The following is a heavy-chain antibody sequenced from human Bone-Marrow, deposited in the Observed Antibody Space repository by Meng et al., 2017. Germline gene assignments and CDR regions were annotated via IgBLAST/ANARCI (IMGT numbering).Heavy chain of an antibody. D-gene: IGHD3-16*01. J-gene: IGHJ5*02. Sequence: QVQLQESGPGLVKPSQTLSLTCTVSGGSISSGDYYWTWIRQPPGKGVEWIGYIYYSGSTYYNPSLNSRLTISVDTSKNQFSLKLSSVTAADTAVYYCARDLNAGGILVSWGQGTLVTVSS. CDR3: ARDLNAGGILVS. CDR1: GGSISSGDYY. V-gene: IGHV4-30-4*01. CDR2: IYYSGST.